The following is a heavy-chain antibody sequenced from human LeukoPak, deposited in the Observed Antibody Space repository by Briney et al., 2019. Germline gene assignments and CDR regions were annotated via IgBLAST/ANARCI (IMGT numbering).Heavy chain of an antibody. CDR2: ISSSSSYI. Sequence: GGSLRLSCAASGFTFSSYSMNWVRQAPGKGLEWVSSISSSSSYIYYADSVKGRFTISRDNSKNTLYLQMNSLRAEDTAVYYCARSIVVVPAYYFDYWGQGTLVTVSS. J-gene: IGHJ4*02. V-gene: IGHV3-21*01. CDR1: GFTFSSYS. CDR3: ARSIVVVPAYYFDY. D-gene: IGHD2-2*01.